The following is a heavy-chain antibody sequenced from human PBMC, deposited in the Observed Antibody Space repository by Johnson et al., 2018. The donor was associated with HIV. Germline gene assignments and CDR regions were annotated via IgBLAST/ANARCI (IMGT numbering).Heavy chain of an antibody. CDR3: ASVRRGALDI. J-gene: IGHJ3*02. V-gene: IGHV3-66*01. Sequence: VQLVESGGGVVRPGGSLRFSCAVSGFTFSSYAMSWVRQAPGKGLEWVSVIYSGGSTQYADFVKGRFSISRDTSKNTVYLQMNSLRVEDTALYYCASVRRGALDIWGQGTMVTVSS. CDR1: GFTFSSYA. CDR2: IYSGGST. D-gene: IGHD3-10*02.